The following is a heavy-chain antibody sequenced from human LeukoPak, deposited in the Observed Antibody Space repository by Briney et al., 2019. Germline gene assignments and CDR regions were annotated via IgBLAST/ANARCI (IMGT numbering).Heavy chain of an antibody. J-gene: IGHJ4*02. CDR2: ISAYNGNT. D-gene: IGHD3-22*01. CDR1: GYTFTSYG. V-gene: IGHV1-18*01. CDR3: AQEVSDSSGYYSVY. Sequence: ASVKVSCKASGYTFTSYGISWVRQAPGQGLEWMGWISAYNGNTNYAQKLQGRVTMTTDTSTSTAYMELRSLRSDDTAVYYCAQEVSDSSGYYSVYWGQGTLVTVSS.